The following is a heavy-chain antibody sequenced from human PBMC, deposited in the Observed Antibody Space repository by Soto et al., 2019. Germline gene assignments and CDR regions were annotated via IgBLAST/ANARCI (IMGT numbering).Heavy chain of an antibody. J-gene: IGHJ5*02. V-gene: IGHV1-18*01. CDR1: VYTFTNYG. CDR2: IGGYKGNT. CDR3: ARALVGEFRGVTP. D-gene: IGHD3-10*01. Sequence: SVKVSCKASVYTFTNYGVSWVRQAPGQGLEWMGWIGGYKGNTNYAQKLQGRVTLTTDTSTSTAYMELSSLRSEDTAVYYCARALVGEFRGVTPRGQGTLVTVSS.